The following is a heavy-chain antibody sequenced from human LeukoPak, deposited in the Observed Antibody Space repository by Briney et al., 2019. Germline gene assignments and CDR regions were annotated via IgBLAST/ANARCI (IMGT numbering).Heavy chain of an antibody. Sequence: GGSLRLSCAASGFTFSSYAMSWVRQAPGKGLEWVSAISGSGGSTYYADSVKGRFTTSRDNSKNTLYLQMNSLRAEDTTVYYCAKTILGFLYYFDYWGQGTLVTVSS. CDR1: GFTFSSYA. V-gene: IGHV3-23*01. CDR2: ISGSGGST. CDR3: AKTILGFLYYFDY. D-gene: IGHD7-27*01. J-gene: IGHJ4*02.